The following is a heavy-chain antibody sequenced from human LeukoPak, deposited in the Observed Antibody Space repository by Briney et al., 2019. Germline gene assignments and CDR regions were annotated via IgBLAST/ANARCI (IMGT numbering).Heavy chain of an antibody. Sequence: GASVKVSCRASGYSLSDNYLHWMRQAPGQRLEWMAWINPSNGETKFAPNFQGRVTMTRDTSISTAYMELSRLRSDDTAVYYCARSDGFSGYSSLGDSWGQGTLVTVSS. D-gene: IGHD3-22*01. CDR1: GYSLSDNY. CDR3: ARSDGFSGYSSLGDS. J-gene: IGHJ5*01. V-gene: IGHV1-2*02. CDR2: INPSNGET.